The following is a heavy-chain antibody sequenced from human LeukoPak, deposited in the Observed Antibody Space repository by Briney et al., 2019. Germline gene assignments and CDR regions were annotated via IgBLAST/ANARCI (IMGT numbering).Heavy chain of an antibody. D-gene: IGHD4-17*01. CDR3: TRHTVNATTFDY. Sequence: GGSLRLSCAASGFTFSGSAMHWVRQASGKGLEWVGRIRSKANSYATAYAASVKGRFTISRDDSKNTAYLQMNSLKTEDTAVYYCTRHTVNATTFDYWGQGTLVTVSS. CDR1: GFTFSGSA. V-gene: IGHV3-73*01. J-gene: IGHJ4*02. CDR2: IRSKANSYAT.